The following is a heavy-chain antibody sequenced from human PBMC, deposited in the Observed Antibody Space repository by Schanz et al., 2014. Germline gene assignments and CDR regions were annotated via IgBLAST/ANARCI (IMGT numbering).Heavy chain of an antibody. CDR1: GFSFSDHA. CDR2: VRKKEFSDDTE. J-gene: IGHJ4*02. D-gene: IGHD3-9*01. CDR3: VREGSTTPVAGLRSFDCLGRFDY. V-gene: IGHV3-72*01. Sequence: PGGSLRLSCAASGFSFSDHAMDWVRQAAGQGLEWVGRVRKKEFSDDTEEYAASVRGRFTISRDDSKNVVNLQMNGLKTEDTAMYYCVREGSTTPVAGLRSFDCLGRFDYWGQGALVTVSS.